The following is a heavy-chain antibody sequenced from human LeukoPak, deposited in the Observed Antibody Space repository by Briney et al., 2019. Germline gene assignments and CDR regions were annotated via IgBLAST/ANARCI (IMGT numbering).Heavy chain of an antibody. CDR1: GFTFSSYT. V-gene: IGHV3-23*01. J-gene: IGHJ4*02. Sequence: GGSLRLSCAASGFTFSSYTMSWVRQAPGKGLEWVSGVSGSGGNIHYADSVKGRFTISRDNSKNTLYLQMNSLRAEDTAVYYCAASLANIVVVPATKGPFGYWGQGALVTVSS. D-gene: IGHD2-2*01. CDR2: VSGSGGNI. CDR3: AASLANIVVVPATKGPFGY.